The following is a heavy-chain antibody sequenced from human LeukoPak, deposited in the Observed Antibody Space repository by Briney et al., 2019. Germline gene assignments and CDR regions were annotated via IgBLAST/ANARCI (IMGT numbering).Heavy chain of an antibody. D-gene: IGHD3-22*01. CDR2: INPSGGST. Sequence: VASVKVSCKASGYTFTSYYMHWVRQAPGQGLEWMGIINPSGGSTSYAQKFQGRVTMTRDMSTSTVYMELSSLRSEDTAVYYCARAGIWDYSDSSGYHNGAFDIWGQGAMVTVSS. CDR1: GYTFTSYY. V-gene: IGHV1-46*01. CDR3: ARAGIWDYSDSSGYHNGAFDI. J-gene: IGHJ3*02.